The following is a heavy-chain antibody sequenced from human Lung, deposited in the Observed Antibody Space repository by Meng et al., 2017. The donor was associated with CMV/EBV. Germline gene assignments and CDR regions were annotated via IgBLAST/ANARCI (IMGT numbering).Heavy chain of an antibody. CDR2: IKSDYSSI. CDR3: ARDPPRPGYNFDS. CDR1: GFTFSGYW. J-gene: IGHJ4*02. D-gene: IGHD5-18*01. V-gene: IGHV3-74*01. Sequence: ESXKIPCAASGFTFSGYWMHWVRQAPGKGVVWVSRIKSDYSSISYADSVKGRFTIYRDNTKNTLYLQMNSLRDEDTAVYYCARDPPRPGYNFDSWGQGTLVTVSS.